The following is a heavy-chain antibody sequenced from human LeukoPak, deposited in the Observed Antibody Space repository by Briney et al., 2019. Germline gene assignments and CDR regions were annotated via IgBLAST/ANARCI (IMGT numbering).Heavy chain of an antibody. CDR1: GGSFSGYY. V-gene: IGHV4-34*01. CDR3: AGGLWFGELLPPTADFDI. Sequence: SETLSLTCAVYGGSFSGYYWSWIRQPPGKGLEWIGEINHSGSTNYNPSLKSRVTISVDTSKNQFSLKLSSVTAADTAVYYCAGGLWFGELLPPTADFDIWGQGTMVTVSS. CDR2: INHSGST. J-gene: IGHJ3*02. D-gene: IGHD3-10*01.